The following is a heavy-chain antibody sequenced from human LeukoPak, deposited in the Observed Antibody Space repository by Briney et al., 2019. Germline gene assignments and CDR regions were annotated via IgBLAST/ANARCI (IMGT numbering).Heavy chain of an antibody. V-gene: IGHV2-70*01. CDR2: IDWDADK. J-gene: IGHJ4*02. CDR3: ARIGVWVSGRAFDY. CDR1: GFSLSTSGMC. Sequence: ASGPALVKPTQTLTPTCTFSGFSLSTSGMCVSWIRQPPGKALEWLALIDWDADKYYSTSLKTRLTISKDTSKIQVVLTMTNMDPVDTATYYCARIGVWVSGRAFDYWGQGTLVTVSS. D-gene: IGHD1-26*01.